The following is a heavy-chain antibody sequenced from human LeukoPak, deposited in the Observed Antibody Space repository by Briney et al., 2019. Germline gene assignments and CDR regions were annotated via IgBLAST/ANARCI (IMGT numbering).Heavy chain of an antibody. CDR1: GFTFSSYW. Sequence: GGSLRLSCAASGFTFSSYWMHWVRQAPGKGLVWVSRINTDGSSTSYADSVKGRFTISRDNAKNTLYLQMNSLGAEDTAVYYCARDAQFLDDAFDIWGQGTMVTVSS. V-gene: IGHV3-74*01. CDR3: ARDAQFLDDAFDI. J-gene: IGHJ3*02. CDR2: INTDGSST.